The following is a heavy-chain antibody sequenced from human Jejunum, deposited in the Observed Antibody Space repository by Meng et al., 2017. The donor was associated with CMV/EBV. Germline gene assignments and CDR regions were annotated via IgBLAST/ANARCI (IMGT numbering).Heavy chain of an antibody. J-gene: IGHJ4*02. CDR1: GYAFTGYY. V-gene: IGHV1-2*02. D-gene: IGHD2-21*01. CDR3: SRGGGGDGTYLLDY. Sequence: QVQLLQSGAEVKKPGASVKVSCKASGYAFTGYYIYWLRQAPGQGLEWMGWINPSSGAIFYAQKFQDRVTMSRETSITTVYMDLSSLRSDDTAVYFCSRGGGGDGTYLLDYWGQGTLVTVSS. CDR2: INPSSGAI.